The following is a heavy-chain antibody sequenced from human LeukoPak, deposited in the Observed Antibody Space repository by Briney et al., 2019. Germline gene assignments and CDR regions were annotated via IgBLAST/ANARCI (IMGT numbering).Heavy chain of an antibody. Sequence: GASVKVSCKVSGYTLTELSMHWVRQAPGKGLEWMGGFDPEDGETIYAQKFQGRVTMTTNDSVTTAYMELRSLKSEDTAVYYCARGGFDYGFHWGQGTLVTVSS. CDR3: ARGGFDYGFH. CDR2: FDPEDGET. D-gene: IGHD4-17*01. V-gene: IGHV1-24*01. J-gene: IGHJ4*02. CDR1: GYTLTELS.